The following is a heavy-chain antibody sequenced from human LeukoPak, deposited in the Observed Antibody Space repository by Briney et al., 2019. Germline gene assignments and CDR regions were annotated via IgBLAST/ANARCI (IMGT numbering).Heavy chain of an antibody. CDR2: ISGSGDTT. D-gene: IGHD1-20*01. CDR3: AKFITGAYWFDP. Sequence: PGGSLRLSCAASGFTFSSYAMSWVRQAPGKGLEWVSAISGSGDTTYYADSVKGRFTISRDNSKNTLYLQMNSMRAEDTAVYYCAKFITGAYWFDPWGQRTLVTVSS. J-gene: IGHJ5*02. V-gene: IGHV3-23*01. CDR1: GFTFSSYA.